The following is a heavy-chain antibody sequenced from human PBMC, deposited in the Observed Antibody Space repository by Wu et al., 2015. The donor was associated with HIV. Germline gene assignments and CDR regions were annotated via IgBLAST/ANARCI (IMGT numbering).Heavy chain of an antibody. J-gene: IGHJ6*02. CDR3: ARGLRAFTVGYVLDNEKFRMDV. D-gene: IGHD5-12*01. CDR1: GYTFTGYY. V-gene: IGHV1-2*02. Sequence: QVQLVQSGAEVKKPGASVKVSCKASGYTFTGYYMHWLRQAPGQGLEWMGWINPNSGGTNFAQKFQGRVTMTRDTSISTAYMELTSLKSDDTAVYYCARGLRAFTVGYVLDNEKFRMDVWGQGTTVIVSS. CDR2: INPNSGGT.